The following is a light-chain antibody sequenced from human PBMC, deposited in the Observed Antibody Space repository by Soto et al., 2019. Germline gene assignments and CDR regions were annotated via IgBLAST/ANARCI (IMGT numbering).Light chain of an antibody. Sequence: QSALTQPASVSGSPGQSITISCTGTSSDVGGYNYVSWYQQQAGKAPKLIIDEVSNRPSGVSNRFSGSKSGNTASLTISGLQAEDEADYYCDSYTSSRAYVFGIGTKLTVL. CDR2: EVS. J-gene: IGLJ1*01. CDR1: SSDVGGYNY. V-gene: IGLV2-14*01. CDR3: DSYTSSRAYV.